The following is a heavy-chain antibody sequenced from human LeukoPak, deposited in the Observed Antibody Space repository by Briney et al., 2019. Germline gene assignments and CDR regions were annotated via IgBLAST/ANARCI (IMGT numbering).Heavy chain of an antibody. D-gene: IGHD3-16*01. V-gene: IGHV4-38-2*01. CDR2: IYHSGSA. Sequence: PSETLSLTCAVSGYSISSGYYWGWIRQPPGKGLEWIGSIYHSGSAYYNPSLKSRVTISVDTSKNQFSLKLSSVTAADTAVYYCASQSQSRSYFWGAFDIWGQGTVVTVSS. CDR3: ASQSQSRSYFWGAFDI. J-gene: IGHJ3*02. CDR1: GYSISSGYY.